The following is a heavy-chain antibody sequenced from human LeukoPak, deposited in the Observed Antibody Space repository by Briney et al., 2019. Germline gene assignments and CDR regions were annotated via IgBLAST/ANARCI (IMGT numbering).Heavy chain of an antibody. V-gene: IGHV3-30*03. CDR1: GFTFNNYG. J-gene: IGHJ3*02. Sequence: GGSLRLSCAASGFTFNNYGMHWVRQAPGKGLEWVAVISYDGTYKYYADSVKGRFTISRDNSKNTLYLQMNSLRAGDTAVYYCARIRDGYNDAYDIWGQGTVVTVPS. CDR3: ARIRDGYNDAYDI. D-gene: IGHD5-24*01. CDR2: ISYDGTYK.